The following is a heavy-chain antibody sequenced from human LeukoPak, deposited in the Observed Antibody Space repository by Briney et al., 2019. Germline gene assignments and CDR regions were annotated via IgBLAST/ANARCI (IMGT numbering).Heavy chain of an antibody. CDR1: GGSFSGYY. Sequence: SETLSLTCAVYGGSFSGYYWSWIRQPPGKGLEWIGEINHSGSTNYNPSLKSRVTISVDTSKNQFSLKLSSVTAADTAVYYCARVAPRTVPPSYGMDVWGQGTTVTVSS. D-gene: IGHD2-2*01. J-gene: IGHJ6*02. CDR2: INHSGST. V-gene: IGHV4-34*01. CDR3: ARVAPRTVPPSYGMDV.